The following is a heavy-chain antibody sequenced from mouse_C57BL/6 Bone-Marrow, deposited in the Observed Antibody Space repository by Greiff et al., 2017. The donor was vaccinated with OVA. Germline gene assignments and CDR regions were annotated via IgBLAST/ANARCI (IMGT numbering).Heavy chain of an antibody. CDR1: GYTFTDYY. J-gene: IGHJ2*01. Sequence: EVKLLESGPVLVKPGASVKMSCKASGYTFTDYYMNWVKQSHGKSLEWIGVINPYNGGTSYNQKFKGKATLTVDKSSSTAYMELNSLTSEDSAVYYCAREGGLGQGYWGQGTTLTVSS. CDR2: INPYNGGT. V-gene: IGHV1-19*01. CDR3: AREGGLGQGY. D-gene: IGHD3-3*01.